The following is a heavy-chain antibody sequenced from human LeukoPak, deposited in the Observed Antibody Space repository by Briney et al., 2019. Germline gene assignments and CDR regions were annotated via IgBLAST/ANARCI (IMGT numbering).Heavy chain of an antibody. D-gene: IGHD6-19*01. V-gene: IGHV1-46*01. Sequence: LGASVKVSCKASGYTFASYDMHWVRQAPGQGLEWMGLINPTGGSTGYAQKFQGRVTMTRDMPTRTDYMELSSLRAEDTAVYYCARARQYSSGWLRSYYYYYYYMDVWGKGTTVTVSS. J-gene: IGHJ6*03. CDR2: INPTGGST. CDR1: GYTFASYD. CDR3: ARARQYSSGWLRSYYYYYYYMDV.